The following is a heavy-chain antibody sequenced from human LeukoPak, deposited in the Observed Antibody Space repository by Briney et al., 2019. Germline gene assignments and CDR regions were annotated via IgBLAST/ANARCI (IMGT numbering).Heavy chain of an antibody. D-gene: IGHD1-26*01. J-gene: IGHJ3*02. V-gene: IGHV3-53*01. Sequence: GGSLRLSCAAAGFTVSSNYMSWVRQAPGKGLEWVSVIYSGGSTYYADSVKGRFTISRDNSKNTLYLQMNSLRAEDTAVYYCAKAQVGAILHAFDIWGQGTMVTVSS. CDR1: GFTVSSNY. CDR3: AKAQVGAILHAFDI. CDR2: IYSGGST.